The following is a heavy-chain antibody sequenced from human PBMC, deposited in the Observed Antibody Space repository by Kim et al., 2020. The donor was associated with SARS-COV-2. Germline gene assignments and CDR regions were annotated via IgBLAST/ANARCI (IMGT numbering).Heavy chain of an antibody. Sequence: GGSLRLSCAASGFTFSSYEMNWVRQAPGKGLEWVSYISSSGSTIYYADSVKGRFTISRDNAKNSLYLQMNSLRAEDTAVYYCARGAVAGHSFDYWGQGTLVTVSS. CDR3: ARGAVAGHSFDY. CDR1: GFTFSSYE. J-gene: IGHJ4*02. CDR2: ISSSGSTI. D-gene: IGHD6-19*01. V-gene: IGHV3-48*03.